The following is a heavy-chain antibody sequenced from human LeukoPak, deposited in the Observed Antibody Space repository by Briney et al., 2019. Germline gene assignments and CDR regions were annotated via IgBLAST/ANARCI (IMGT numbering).Heavy chain of an antibody. J-gene: IGHJ4*02. CDR1: GYTFSKYA. D-gene: IGHD3-22*01. CDR2: IDTNTGNP. Sequence: ASVKVSCKGSGYTFSKYAISWVRQAPGQGLEYMGWIDTNTGNPTYAQGFTGRFVFSLDTSVSTAYLQISSLKAEDSAIYFCANCYDSSGFFAYWGQGTLVTVSS. CDR3: ANCYDSSGFFAY. V-gene: IGHV7-4-1*02.